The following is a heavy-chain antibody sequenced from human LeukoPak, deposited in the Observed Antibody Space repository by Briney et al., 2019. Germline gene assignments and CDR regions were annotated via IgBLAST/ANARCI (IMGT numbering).Heavy chain of an antibody. Sequence: ASVTVSCKASGYTFTDYYMHWVRQAPAQGVEGMGWINPNSGGTNYAQKFQGRVTMTRVTSISTAYMELNRLRSDDTAVYYCARDGGGTALPFDYWGRGTLVTVSS. J-gene: IGHJ4*02. V-gene: IGHV1-2*02. CDR1: GYTFTDYY. D-gene: IGHD3-16*01. CDR3: ARDGGGTALPFDY. CDR2: INPNSGGT.